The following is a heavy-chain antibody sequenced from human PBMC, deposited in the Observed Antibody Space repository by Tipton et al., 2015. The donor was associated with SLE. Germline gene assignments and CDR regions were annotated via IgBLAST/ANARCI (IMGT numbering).Heavy chain of an antibody. Sequence: TLSLTCTVSGGSLSSGDYSWSWIRQPPGKGLEWIGSIYHIGSTYYNPSLKSRVTISVDTSKNQFSLRLTSVTAADTAVYYCALQYDSTGYYWFWGQGTLVTVSS. CDR3: ALQYDSTGYYWF. D-gene: IGHD3-22*01. CDR1: GGSLSSGDYS. CDR2: IYHIGST. V-gene: IGHV4-30-2*03. J-gene: IGHJ4*02.